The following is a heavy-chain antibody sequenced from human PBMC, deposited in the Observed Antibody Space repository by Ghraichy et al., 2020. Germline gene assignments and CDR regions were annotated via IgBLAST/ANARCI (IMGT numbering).Heavy chain of an antibody. CDR3: ARGKYSMTILDY. CDR2: IDTSGST. J-gene: IGHJ4*02. Sequence: SETLSLTCTVSGGSISSGSYYWSWIRQPAGKGLEWIGRIDTSGSTNYNPSLKSRVTMSVDTSKNQFSLTLTSVTAADTAVYYCARGKYSMTILDYWGQGTLVNVSS. V-gene: IGHV4-61*02. D-gene: IGHD3-3*01. CDR1: GGSISSGSYY.